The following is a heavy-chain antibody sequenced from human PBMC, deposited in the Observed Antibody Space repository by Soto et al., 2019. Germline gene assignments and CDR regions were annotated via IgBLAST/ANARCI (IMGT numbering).Heavy chain of an antibody. Sequence: QVQLQESGPGLVKPSQTLSLTCTVSGGSISSGDYYWSWIRQPPGKGLEWIRYIYYSGITYYNPSLKSRVTISVDTSKNQFSLKLRSVTAADTAVYYCARERSGGYWFDPWGQGTLVTVSS. CDR2: IYYSGIT. CDR1: GGSISSGDYY. D-gene: IGHD6-19*01. J-gene: IGHJ5*02. CDR3: ARERSGGYWFDP. V-gene: IGHV4-30-4*01.